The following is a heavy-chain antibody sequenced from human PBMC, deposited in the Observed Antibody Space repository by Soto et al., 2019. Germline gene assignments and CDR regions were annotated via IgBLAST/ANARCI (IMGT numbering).Heavy chain of an antibody. Sequence: SQTLSLTCAISGDSVSRHSAAWNWIRQSPSRGLEWLGRTYYWSQWYNDSAVSVTIRITLTPDTSKNQFSLQLNSVTPEDTAVYYCARGLSGSFDYWGQGTLVTVSS. V-gene: IGHV6-1*01. J-gene: IGHJ4*02. CDR2: TYYWSQWYN. CDR3: ARGLSGSFDY. CDR1: GDSVSRHSAA. D-gene: IGHD5-12*01.